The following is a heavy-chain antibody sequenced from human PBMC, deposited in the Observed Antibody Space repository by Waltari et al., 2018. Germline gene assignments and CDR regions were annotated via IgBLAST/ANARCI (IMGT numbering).Heavy chain of an antibody. CDR3: ARGQGY. V-gene: IGHV4-38-2*01. J-gene: IGHJ4*02. CDR2: IHHSGST. Sequence: QVQLQESGPGLVKPSETLSLTCAVSGYSISTDYYWVWIRQPPGKGLEWIGNIHHSGSTYYNPALMSRVSISLDTSKNQFALELSSLTADDTAVYYCARGQGYWGQGTLVTVSS. CDR1: GYSISTDYY.